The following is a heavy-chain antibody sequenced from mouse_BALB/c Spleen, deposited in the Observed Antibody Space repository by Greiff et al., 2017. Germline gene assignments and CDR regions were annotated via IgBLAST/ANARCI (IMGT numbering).Heavy chain of an antibody. Sequence: EVQGVESGGGLVQPGRSRKLSCAASGFTFSSFGMHWVRQAPEKGLEWVAYISSGSSTIYYADTVKGRFTISRDNPKNTLFLQMTSLRSEDTAMYYCARWGLLRNFDYWGQGTTLTVSS. V-gene: IGHV5-17*02. CDR1: GFTFSSFG. CDR3: ARWGLLRNFDY. J-gene: IGHJ2*01. CDR2: ISSGSSTI. D-gene: IGHD2-3*01.